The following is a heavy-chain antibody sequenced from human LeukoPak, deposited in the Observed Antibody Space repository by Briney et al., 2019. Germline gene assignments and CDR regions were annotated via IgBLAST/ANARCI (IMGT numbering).Heavy chain of an antibody. D-gene: IGHD4/OR15-4a*01. V-gene: IGHV3-33*08. Sequence: GRSLRLSCAASGFTFSSYGMHWVRQAPGKGLEWVAVIWYDGSNKYYADSVKDRFTISRDNSKNTLYLQMNSLRVEDTAVYFCARDPGAFPYFFGSWGQGTLVTVSS. J-gene: IGHJ4*02. CDR2: IWYDGSNK. CDR3: ARDPGAFPYFFGS. CDR1: GFTFSSYG.